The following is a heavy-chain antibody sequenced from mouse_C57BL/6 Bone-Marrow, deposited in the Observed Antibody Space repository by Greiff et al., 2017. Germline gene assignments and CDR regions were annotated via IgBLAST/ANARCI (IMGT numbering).Heavy chain of an antibody. CDR1: GFNIKDDY. Sequence: VQLKQSGAELVRPGASVKLSCTASGFNIKDDYMHWVKQRPEQGLEWIGWIDPENGDTEYASKFQGKATITADTSSNTAYLQLSSRTSEDTAVYYCTHDGYYGDYWGQGTTLTVSS. CDR2: IDPENGDT. CDR3: THDGYYGDY. D-gene: IGHD2-3*01. V-gene: IGHV14-4*01. J-gene: IGHJ2*01.